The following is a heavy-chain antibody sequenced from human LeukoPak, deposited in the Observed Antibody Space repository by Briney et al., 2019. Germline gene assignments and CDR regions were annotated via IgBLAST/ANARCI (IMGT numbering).Heavy chain of an antibody. D-gene: IGHD3-10*01. V-gene: IGHV4-59*01. CDR1: GGSISSYY. Sequence: SETLSLTCTVSGGSISSYYWSWIRQPPGKGLEWIGYIYNSGSTNYNPSLRSRVTISVDTSKKQFSLKLSSVTAADTAVYYCARVGSGNFDLWGRGTLVTVSS. J-gene: IGHJ2*01. CDR2: IYNSGST. CDR3: ARVGSGNFDL.